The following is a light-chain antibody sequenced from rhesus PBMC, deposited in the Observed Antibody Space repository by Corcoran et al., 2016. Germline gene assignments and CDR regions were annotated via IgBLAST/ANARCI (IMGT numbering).Light chain of an antibody. V-gene: IGKV3-35*01. J-gene: IGKJ4*01. Sequence: EIVLTQSPATLSLSPGERATLSCRASQSDSSSLAWYQQNPGQAPSTLTYDASSRATGIPDRFSGSGSGTDFTLTISSLEPEEVGVYYCQQYSNWPLTFGEGTKVELK. CDR2: DAS. CDR1: QSDSSS. CDR3: QQYSNWPLT.